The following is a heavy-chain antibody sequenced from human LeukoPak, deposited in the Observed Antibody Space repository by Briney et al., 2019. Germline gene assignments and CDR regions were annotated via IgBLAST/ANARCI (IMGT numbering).Heavy chain of an antibody. J-gene: IGHJ6*02. V-gene: IGHV4-59*01. D-gene: IGHD3-10*01. CDR2: IYYSGST. CDR1: GGSISSYY. Sequence: SETLSLTCTVSGGSISSYYWSWIRQPPGKGLEWIGYIYYSGSTNYNPSLKSRVTISVDTSKNQFSLKLSSVTAADTAVYYCARDQRITMVRGAATYYYYGMDVWGQGTTVTVSS. CDR3: ARDQRITMVRGAATYYYYGMDV.